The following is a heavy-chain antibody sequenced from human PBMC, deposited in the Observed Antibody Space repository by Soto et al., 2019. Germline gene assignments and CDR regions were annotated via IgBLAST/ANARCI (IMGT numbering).Heavy chain of an antibody. V-gene: IGHV3-30*18. D-gene: IGHD2-2*01. CDR2: ISYDGSNK. CDR1: GFTFSSYG. Sequence: QVQLVESGGGVVQPGRSLRLSCAASGFTFSSYGMHWVRQAPGKGLEWVAVISYDGSNKYYADSVKGRFTISRDNSKNTLYLQMNSLRAEDTAVYYCAKEFYPLLPASAFDIWGQGTMVTVSS. CDR3: AKEFYPLLPASAFDI. J-gene: IGHJ3*02.